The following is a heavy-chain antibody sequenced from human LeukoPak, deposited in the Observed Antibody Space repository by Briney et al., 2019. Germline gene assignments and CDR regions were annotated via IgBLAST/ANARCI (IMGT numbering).Heavy chain of an antibody. J-gene: IGHJ2*01. D-gene: IGHD7-27*01. CDR1: GFSFNNYW. CDR2: INSDGSTT. V-gene: IGHV3-74*01. CDR3: ARRTGDTKSWYFDL. Sequence: GGSLRLSCAASGFSFNNYWMHWVRQAPGKALVWVSRINSDGSTTDYADSVKGRFTISSDNAKNTLFPQMSGLRAEDTAMYYCARRTGDTKSWYFDLWGRGTLVTVSS.